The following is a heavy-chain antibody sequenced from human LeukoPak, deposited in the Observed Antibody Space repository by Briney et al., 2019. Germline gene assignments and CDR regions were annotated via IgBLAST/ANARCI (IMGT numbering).Heavy chain of an antibody. Sequence: SETLSLTCSVSDDSITMYYWTWIRQPPGKGLEWIGYVDHTGSTNFNPSLNGRVSISRDTTKNLFSLRLRSVTAADTAVYYCARGPRWLFGSYFDYWGQGTLVTVSS. CDR3: ARGPRWLFGSYFDY. V-gene: IGHV4-59*01. CDR2: VDHTGST. CDR1: DDSITMYY. D-gene: IGHD3-22*01. J-gene: IGHJ4*02.